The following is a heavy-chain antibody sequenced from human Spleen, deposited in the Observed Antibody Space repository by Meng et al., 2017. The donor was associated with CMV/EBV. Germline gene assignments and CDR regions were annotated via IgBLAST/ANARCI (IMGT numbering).Heavy chain of an antibody. Sequence: GESLKISCAASGFAFSTYAMSWVRQAPGKGLEWVSVIYSGGVATYYADSVKGRFTISRDNAKNSLYLQMNSLRAEDTAVYYCARDLGSGSYLPSDYWGQGTLVTVSS. J-gene: IGHJ4*02. CDR2: IYSGGVAT. CDR1: GFAFSTYA. V-gene: IGHV3-23*03. D-gene: IGHD1-26*01. CDR3: ARDLGSGSYLPSDY.